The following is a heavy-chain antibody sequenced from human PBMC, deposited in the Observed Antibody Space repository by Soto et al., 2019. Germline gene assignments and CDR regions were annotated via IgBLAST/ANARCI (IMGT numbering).Heavy chain of an antibody. CDR1: EFTFTYAW. J-gene: IGHJ4*02. Sequence: PGGSLRLPCAASEFTFTYAWMNWVRQAPGKGLEWVSYISSSGSTIYYADSVKGRFTISRDNAKNSLYLQMNSLRAEDTAVYYCARPFFGQWLDYWGQGTLVTVSS. CDR3: ARPFFGQWLDY. D-gene: IGHD6-19*01. CDR2: ISSSGSTI. V-gene: IGHV3-48*04.